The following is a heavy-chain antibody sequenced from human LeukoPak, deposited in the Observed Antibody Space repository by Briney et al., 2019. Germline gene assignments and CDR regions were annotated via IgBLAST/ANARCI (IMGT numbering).Heavy chain of an antibody. J-gene: IGHJ4*02. V-gene: IGHV3-30*18. CDR2: ISYDGSNK. CDR3: AKERSTSPYYFDY. Sequence: GGSLRLSCAASGFTFSSYGMHWVRQAPGKGLEWVAVISYDGSNKYYADSVKGRFTISRDNSKNTLYLQMNSPRAEDTAVYYCAKERSTSPYYFDYWGQGTLVTVSS. CDR1: GFTFSSYG. D-gene: IGHD2-2*01.